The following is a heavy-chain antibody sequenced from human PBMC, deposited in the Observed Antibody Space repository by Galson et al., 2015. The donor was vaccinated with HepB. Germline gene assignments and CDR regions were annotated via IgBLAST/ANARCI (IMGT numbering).Heavy chain of an antibody. J-gene: IGHJ6*03. D-gene: IGHD6-13*01. CDR2: IIPIFGTA. CDR1: GYTFTSYG. CDR3: ARVRYSRTYYYYYMDV. V-gene: IGHV1-69*13. Sequence: SVKVSCKASGYTFTSYGISWVRQAPGQGLEWMGGIIPIFGTANYAQKFQGRVTITADESTSTAYMELSSLRSEDTAVYYCARVRYSRTYYYYYMDVWGKGTTVTVSS.